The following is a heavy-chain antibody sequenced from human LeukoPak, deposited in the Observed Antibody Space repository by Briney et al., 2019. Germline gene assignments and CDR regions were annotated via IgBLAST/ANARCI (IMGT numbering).Heavy chain of an antibody. Sequence: PGGSLRLSCTTSGFTFADYTMYWFRQAPGKGLESVGFIRGSGTTQYAASVRGRFTISRDDSKSIAYLQMNSLKTEDTAVYYCSRDKFYVWFDPWGQGTLVTVSS. CDR2: IRGSGTT. J-gene: IGHJ5*02. CDR1: GFTFADYT. D-gene: IGHD3-16*01. V-gene: IGHV3-49*03. CDR3: SRDKFYVWFDP.